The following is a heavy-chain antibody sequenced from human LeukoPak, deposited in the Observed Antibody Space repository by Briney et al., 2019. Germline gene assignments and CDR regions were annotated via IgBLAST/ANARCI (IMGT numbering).Heavy chain of an antibody. CDR3: ARDRGYSSRPPRNWFDP. CDR1: GFTFSSYG. D-gene: IGHD6-13*01. Sequence: GGSLRLSCAASGFTFSSYGMHWVRQAPGKGLEWVAVIWYDGSNKYYADSVKGRFTISRDNFKNTLYLQMNSLRAEDTAVYYCARDRGYSSRPPRNWFDPWGQGTLVTVSS. J-gene: IGHJ5*02. V-gene: IGHV3-33*01. CDR2: IWYDGSNK.